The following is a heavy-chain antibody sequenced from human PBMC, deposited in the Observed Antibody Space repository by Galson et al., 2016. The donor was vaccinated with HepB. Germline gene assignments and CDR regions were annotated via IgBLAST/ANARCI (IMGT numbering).Heavy chain of an antibody. V-gene: IGHV3-30*18. CDR1: GFTFSSYG. CDR3: AKGIEVGYSYGYTAYFMDV. CDR2: ISHDGRNK. D-gene: IGHD5-18*01. J-gene: IGHJ6*02. Sequence: SLRLSCAASGFTFSSYGMHWVRQAPGKGLEWVAVISHDGRNKYYEDSVKGRFTISRDNSKNTLYPQMNSLRAEDTAVYYCAKGIEVGYSYGYTAYFMDVWGQGTTVTVSS.